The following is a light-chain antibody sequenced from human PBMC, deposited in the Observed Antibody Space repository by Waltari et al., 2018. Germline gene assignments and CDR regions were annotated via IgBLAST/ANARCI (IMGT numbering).Light chain of an antibody. J-gene: IGKJ1*01. CDR2: GAS. CDR1: QIVSSS. Sequence: EIVMTQSPATLSLSPGERATLSCRASQIVSSSLAWYQQKPGQAPRLLIYGASSRATGIPDRFSGSGSGTDFTRTISSLEPEDVGVYYCLQRSNWPWTFGQGTKVEIK. V-gene: IGKV3D-15*01. CDR3: LQRSNWPWT.